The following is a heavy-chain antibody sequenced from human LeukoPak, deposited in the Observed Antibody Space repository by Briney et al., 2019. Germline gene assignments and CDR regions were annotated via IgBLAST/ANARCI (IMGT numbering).Heavy chain of an antibody. CDR2: VNQDGSEK. CDR3: ASGGGWVFNN. Sequence: GGSLRLSCAASGFPFSSHWLSWFGQSPGKGLEWVAHVNQDGSEKYYVDSVKGRFTISRDNARNSQYLQMNSLRAEDTAVYYCASGGGWVFNNWGQGTLVTVSS. CDR1: GFPFSSHW. J-gene: IGHJ4*02. D-gene: IGHD6-19*01. V-gene: IGHV3-7*01.